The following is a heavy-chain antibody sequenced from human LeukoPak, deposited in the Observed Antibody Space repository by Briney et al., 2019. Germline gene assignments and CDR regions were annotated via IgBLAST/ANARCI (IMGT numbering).Heavy chain of an antibody. CDR2: IIPIFGTA. V-gene: IGHV1-69*13. CDR1: GGTFSSYA. J-gene: IGHJ6*03. D-gene: IGHD3-10*01. CDR3: ARAILLWFGDGSRNSYYMDV. Sequence: GASVNVSCKASGGTFSSYAISWVRQAPGQGLEWMGGIIPIFGTANYPQKFQGRVTITADESTSTAYMELSSLRSEDTAVYYCARAILLWFGDGSRNSYYMDVWGKGTTVTVSS.